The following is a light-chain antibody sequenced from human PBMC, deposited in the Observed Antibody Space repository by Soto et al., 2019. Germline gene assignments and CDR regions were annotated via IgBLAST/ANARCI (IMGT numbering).Light chain of an antibody. J-gene: IGLJ2*01. CDR1: SSKTGAGHD. Sequence: QSVLTKPPSVSVAPGQRVTIPYTGCSSKTGAGHDVHRYQQLPGTAPKLLIYGSSNRPSGVPDRFSGSKSGTSASLAITGLQAEDEADYYCQSYYSSRSVVFGGGTKVPVL. CDR2: GSS. V-gene: IGLV1-40*01. CDR3: QSYYSSRSVV.